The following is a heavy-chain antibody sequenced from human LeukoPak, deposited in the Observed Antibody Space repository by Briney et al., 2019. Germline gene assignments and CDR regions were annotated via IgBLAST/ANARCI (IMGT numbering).Heavy chain of an antibody. J-gene: IGHJ4*02. CDR3: ARVGDSSGSLFDY. Sequence: VSVKVSCKASVYTFTGYYMHWVRQAPGQGLEWMGWINPNSGGTNYAQKFQGWVTMTRDASISTAYMELSRLRSDDTAVYYCARVGDSSGSLFDYWGQGTLVTVSS. CDR1: VYTFTGYY. CDR2: INPNSGGT. D-gene: IGHD6-19*01. V-gene: IGHV1-2*04.